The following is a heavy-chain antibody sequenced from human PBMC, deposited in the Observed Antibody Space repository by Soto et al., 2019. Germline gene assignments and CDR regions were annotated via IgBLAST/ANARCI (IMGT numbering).Heavy chain of an antibody. CDR2: ISSNGGST. CDR3: AREGYFSSTSCYSFDY. J-gene: IGHJ4*02. V-gene: IGHV3-64*01. CDR1: GFTFSSYA. D-gene: IGHD2-2*01. Sequence: EVQLVESGGGLVQPAGSLRLSCAASGFTFSSYAMHWVRQAPGKGLEYVSAISSNGGSTYYANSVKGRFTISRDNSKNTLYLQMGSLRAEDMAVYYCAREGYFSSTSCYSFDYWGQGTLVTVSS.